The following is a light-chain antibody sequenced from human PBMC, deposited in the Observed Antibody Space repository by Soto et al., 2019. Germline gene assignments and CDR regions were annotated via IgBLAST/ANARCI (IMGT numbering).Light chain of an antibody. CDR1: FSNIGDNA. CDR3: AAWDDSLNAL. V-gene: IGLV1-44*01. Sequence: QSALTQPPSLSATPGQRVNISCSGGFSNIGDNAVNWYQQLPGAAPKLLIYLNDQRPSGVPDRFSGSKSGTSAFLAISGLQSEDEADYYCAAWDDSLNALFGTGTKVTVL. J-gene: IGLJ1*01. CDR2: LND.